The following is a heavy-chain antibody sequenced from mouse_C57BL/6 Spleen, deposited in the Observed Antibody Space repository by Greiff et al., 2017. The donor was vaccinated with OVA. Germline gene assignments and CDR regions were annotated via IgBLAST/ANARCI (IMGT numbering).Heavy chain of an antibody. Sequence: QVQLKQPGTELVKPGASVKLSCKASGYTFTSYWMHWVKQRPGQGLEWIGNINPSNGGTNYNEKFKSKATLTVDKSSSTAYMQLSSLTSEDSAVYYCARWGLLRDYAMDYWGQGTSVTVSS. J-gene: IGHJ4*01. CDR3: ARWGLLRDYAMDY. D-gene: IGHD2-3*01. CDR1: GYTFTSYW. CDR2: INPSNGGT. V-gene: IGHV1-53*01.